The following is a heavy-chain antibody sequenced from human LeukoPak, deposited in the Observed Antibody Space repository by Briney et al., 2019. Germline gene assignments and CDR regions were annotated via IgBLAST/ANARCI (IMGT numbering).Heavy chain of an antibody. Sequence: PGGSLRRYCAASGSTISGYWMNWVRQVPGKGLEWVANIKQDGSEKYYVDSVKGRFTISRDNANNSLYLQLKSLRAEDTAVYYCAGGTGWLIDYWGQGTLVTVSS. V-gene: IGHV3-7*04. D-gene: IGHD6-19*01. J-gene: IGHJ4*02. CDR3: AGGTGWLIDY. CDR1: GSTISGYW. CDR2: IKQDGSEK.